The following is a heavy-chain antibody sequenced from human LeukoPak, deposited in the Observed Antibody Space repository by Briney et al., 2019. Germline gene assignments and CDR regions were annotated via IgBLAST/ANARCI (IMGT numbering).Heavy chain of an antibody. J-gene: IGHJ4*02. Sequence: GGSLRLSCAASGFTFSTYGMHWVRQAPGKGLEWVAVVWYDGSNIHYVDSVKGRFTISRDNSKSTLYLQMNSLTAEDTAVYYCARGGYSGTYYFDYWGQGTLVSVSS. CDR2: VWYDGSNI. CDR3: ARGGYSGTYYFDY. CDR1: GFTFSTYG. D-gene: IGHD1-26*01. V-gene: IGHV3-33*01.